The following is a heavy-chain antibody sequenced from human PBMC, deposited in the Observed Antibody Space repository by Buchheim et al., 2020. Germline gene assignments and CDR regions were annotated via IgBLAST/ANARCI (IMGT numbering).Heavy chain of an antibody. D-gene: IGHD4/OR15-4a*01. J-gene: IGHJ4*02. Sequence: QVQFVQSGAEVKKPGASVKVSCKASGYTFTSFAIHWVRQAPGQRLEWMGWITAGNGDTKYSQRLQGRLTLTTDTSESTAYMELSGLRSEDTAVYYCSREGVLTHLDYWGQGTL. CDR1: GYTFTSFA. V-gene: IGHV1-3*01. CDR3: SREGVLTHLDY. CDR2: ITAGNGDT.